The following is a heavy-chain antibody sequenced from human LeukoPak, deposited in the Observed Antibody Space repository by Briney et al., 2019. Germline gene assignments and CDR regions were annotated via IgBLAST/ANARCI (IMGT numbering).Heavy chain of an antibody. CDR2: ITKDGSDT. D-gene: IGHD1-14*01. CDR3: ARDGVKTVDFDY. Sequence: GGSLGLSCAASGFSFSAYWMHWVRQFPGKGPVWVSRITKDGSDTVYADSVKGRFTISRDNAKNTLYLQMNSLRVEDTGVYYCARDGVKTVDFDYWGQGTLVTVSS. V-gene: IGHV3-74*01. CDR1: GFSFSAYW. J-gene: IGHJ4*02.